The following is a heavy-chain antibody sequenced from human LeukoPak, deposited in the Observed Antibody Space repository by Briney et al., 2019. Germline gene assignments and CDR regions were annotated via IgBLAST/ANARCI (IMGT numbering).Heavy chain of an antibody. J-gene: IGHJ4*02. CDR2: ISNSGSRM. CDR1: GFTFSTHE. V-gene: IGHV3-48*03. Sequence: PGGSLRLSCAAYGFTFSTHEMNWVRQAPGKGLEWVSYISNSGSRMYYADSVKGRFTLSRDNAKKSLFMQMNSLRAEDTAVYYWARGYFDNCGQGALVTVSA. CDR3: ARGYFDN.